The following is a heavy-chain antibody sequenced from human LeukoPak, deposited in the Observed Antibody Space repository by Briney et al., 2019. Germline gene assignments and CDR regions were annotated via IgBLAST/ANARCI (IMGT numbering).Heavy chain of an antibody. Sequence: GGSLKISCKGSGYRFSSNWIGWVRQMPGKGLEWMGIIYPGDSDTRYSPSFQGQVTISADKSISTAFLQWSSLKASDTAMYYCARLGYCGSTSCTQFDYWGQGTLVTVSS. V-gene: IGHV5-51*01. CDR3: ARLGYCGSTSCTQFDY. CDR2: IYPGDSDT. J-gene: IGHJ4*02. D-gene: IGHD2-2*01. CDR1: GYRFSSNW.